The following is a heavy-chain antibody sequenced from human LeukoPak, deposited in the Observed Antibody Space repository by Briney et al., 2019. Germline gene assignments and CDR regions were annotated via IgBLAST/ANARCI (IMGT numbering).Heavy chain of an antibody. CDR2: ISYDGSNK. D-gene: IGHD4-17*01. V-gene: IGHV3-30*18. Sequence: GGSLRLSCAASGFTFSSYGMHWVRQAPGKGLEWVAVISYDGSNKYYADSVKGRFTISRDNSKNTLYLQMNSLRAEDTAVYYCAKDIGGTVTSDYWGQGTLVTVSS. CDR3: AKDIGGTVTSDY. CDR1: GFTFSSYG. J-gene: IGHJ4*02.